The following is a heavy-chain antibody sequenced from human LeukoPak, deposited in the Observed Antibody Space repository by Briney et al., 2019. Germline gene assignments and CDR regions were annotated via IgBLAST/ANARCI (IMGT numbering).Heavy chain of an antibody. CDR3: AKDPLLWFGLDYMDV. CDR1: GFTFSSYA. D-gene: IGHD3-10*01. Sequence: PGGSLRLSCAASGFTFSSYAMSWVRQAPGKGLEWVSAISGSGGSTYYADSVKGRFTISRDNSKNTLYLQMNSLRAEDTAVYYCAKDPLLWFGLDYMDVWGKGTTVTASS. V-gene: IGHV3-23*01. CDR2: ISGSGGST. J-gene: IGHJ6*03.